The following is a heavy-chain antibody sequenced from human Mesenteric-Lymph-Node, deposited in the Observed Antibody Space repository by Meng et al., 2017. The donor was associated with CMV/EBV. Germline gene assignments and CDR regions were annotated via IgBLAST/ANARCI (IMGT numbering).Heavy chain of an antibody. J-gene: IGHJ4*02. CDR1: GFTFSSYA. D-gene: IGHD5-24*01. CDR2: ISYDGSNK. V-gene: IGHV3-30-3*01. Sequence: GESLKISCAASGFTFSSYAMHWVRQAPGKGLEWVAVISYDGSNKYYADSVKGRFTISRDNSKNTLYLQMNSLRAEDTAVYYCARDRGDGYNYWDYWGQGTLVTVSS. CDR3: ARDRGDGYNYWDY.